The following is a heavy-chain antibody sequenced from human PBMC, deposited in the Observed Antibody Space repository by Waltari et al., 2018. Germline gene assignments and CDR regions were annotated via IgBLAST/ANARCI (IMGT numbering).Heavy chain of an antibody. CDR1: GESFLGYF. V-gene: IGHV4-34*01. D-gene: IGHD2-21*01. J-gene: IGHJ4*01. CDR3: ARYGEVPPNYFFDY. CDR2: IHYSGST. Sequence: QVQLHQWGAGQLKPSETLSLTCAVSGESFLGYFWSGIPQSPGKGLEWLGAIHYSGSTNYNPTLASRLSLSVDTTKKQFSLRLTSVTAADAALYFCARYGEVPPNYFFDYWGQGTLVTVSS.